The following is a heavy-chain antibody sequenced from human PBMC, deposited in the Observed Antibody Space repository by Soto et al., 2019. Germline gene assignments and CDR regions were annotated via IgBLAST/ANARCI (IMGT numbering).Heavy chain of an antibody. CDR1: GGSITRNNHY. V-gene: IGHV4-39*01. Sequence: QLQLQESGPGLVKPSETLSLTCIVSGGSITRNNHYWGWIRQSPGKGLEWIGSILYSGSTNYNPSLKSRVTLSVETSKNQFSLKMSSVTAADTALYYCARLGSSGWYQGSYFNYLGQATLVTVSS. CDR3: ARLGSSGWYQGSYFNY. J-gene: IGHJ4*02. CDR2: ILYSGST. D-gene: IGHD6-19*01.